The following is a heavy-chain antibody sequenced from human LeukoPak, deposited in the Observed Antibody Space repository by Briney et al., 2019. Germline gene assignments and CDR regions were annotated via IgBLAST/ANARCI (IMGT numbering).Heavy chain of an antibody. CDR1: GFTFSDYW. CDR3: ARTYYYDSSGYHDAFDI. J-gene: IGHJ3*02. D-gene: IGHD3-22*01. Sequence: GGSLRLSCAASGFTFSDYWMHWVRDTPGKGLMWVSRIATDGTSISYADSVKGRFTISRDNAENTLYLQMNSQRPEDTAVYYCARTYYYDSSGYHDAFDIWGQGTMVTVSS. V-gene: IGHV3-74*01. CDR2: IATDGTSI.